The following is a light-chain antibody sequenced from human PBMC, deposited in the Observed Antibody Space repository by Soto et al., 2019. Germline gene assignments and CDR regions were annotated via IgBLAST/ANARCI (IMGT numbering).Light chain of an antibody. Sequence: EIVLTQSPATLSLSPGERATLSCRASQSVSSYLAWYQQKPGQAPRLLIYDASNRATGIPARFSGSGSGTAVTLTTRIREPEDFAVYYCQERSNWPPFTFGPGTKVDIK. CDR3: QERSNWPPFT. J-gene: IGKJ3*01. CDR2: DAS. CDR1: QSVSSY. V-gene: IGKV3-11*01.